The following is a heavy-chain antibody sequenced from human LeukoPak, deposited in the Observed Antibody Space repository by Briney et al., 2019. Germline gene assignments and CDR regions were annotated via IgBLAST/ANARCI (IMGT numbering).Heavy chain of an antibody. CDR2: ISSSSSTI. V-gene: IGHV3-48*01. Sequence: GGSLRLSCAASGFTFSSYSMNWVRQAPGKGLEWVSYISSSSSTIYYADSVKGRFTISRDNAKNSLYLQMNSLRAEDTAVYYCARDRHLQLADYWGQGTLVTVSS. CDR3: ARDRHLQLADY. D-gene: IGHD6-13*01. CDR1: GFTFSSYS. J-gene: IGHJ4*02.